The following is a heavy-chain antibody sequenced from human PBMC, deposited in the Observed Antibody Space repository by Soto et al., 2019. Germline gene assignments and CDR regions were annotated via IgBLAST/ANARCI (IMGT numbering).Heavy chain of an antibody. V-gene: IGHV4-39*01. CDR3: ARLTGSGSYYVNS. CDR1: GGSISSSSHY. D-gene: IGHD3-10*01. J-gene: IGHJ4*02. Sequence: SETLSLTCTVSGGSISSSSHYWGWIRQPPGRGLECIGTIFYSGNTYYNPSLEGRITISVDTSKNQFSLKLRSVTAADSAVYFCARLTGSGSYYVNSWGQGTLVTVSS. CDR2: IFYSGNT.